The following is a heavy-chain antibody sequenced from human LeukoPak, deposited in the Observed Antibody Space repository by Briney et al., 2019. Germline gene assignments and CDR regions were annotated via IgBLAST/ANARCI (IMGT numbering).Heavy chain of an antibody. J-gene: IGHJ3*02. D-gene: IGHD3-22*01. Sequence: GGSLRLSCAASGFTFSSYGMNWVRQAPGKGLEWVSYISSSSSYIYYADSVKGRFTISRDNAKNSLYLQMNSLRAEDTAVYYCARDYNLAYYYDSSGEDAFDIWGQGTMVTVSS. CDR3: ARDYNLAYYYDSSGEDAFDI. CDR1: GFTFSSYG. CDR2: ISSSSSYI. V-gene: IGHV3-21*05.